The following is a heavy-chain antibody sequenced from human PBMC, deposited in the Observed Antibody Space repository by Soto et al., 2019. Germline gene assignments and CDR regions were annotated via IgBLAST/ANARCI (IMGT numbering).Heavy chain of an antibody. V-gene: IGHV3-30-3*01. D-gene: IGHD3-22*01. J-gene: IGHJ4*02. CDR2: ISYDGSNK. CDR3: AREDYYDSSGYFDY. CDR1: GFTFSSYA. Sequence: GGSLRLSCAASGFTFSSYAMHWVRQAPGKGLEWVAVISYDGSNKYYADSVKGRFTISRDNSKNTLYLQMNSLRAEDTAVYYCAREDYYDSSGYFDYWGPGTLVTVSS.